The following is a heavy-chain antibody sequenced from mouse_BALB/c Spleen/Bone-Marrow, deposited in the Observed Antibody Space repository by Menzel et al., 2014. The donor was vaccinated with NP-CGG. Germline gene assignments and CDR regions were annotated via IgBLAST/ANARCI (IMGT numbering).Heavy chain of an antibody. CDR2: INPDSNTI. CDR1: GFDFSRYW. Sequence: VQLQQSGGGLVQPGGSLKLSCAASGFDFSRYWMSWVRQAPGKGLEWIGEINPDSNTINYTPSLKDKFIISRDNAKNTLCLQMSKVRSEDTALYYCARLGYYGSFAYWGQGTLVTVSA. J-gene: IGHJ3*01. V-gene: IGHV4-1*02. CDR3: ARLGYYGSFAY. D-gene: IGHD1-2*01.